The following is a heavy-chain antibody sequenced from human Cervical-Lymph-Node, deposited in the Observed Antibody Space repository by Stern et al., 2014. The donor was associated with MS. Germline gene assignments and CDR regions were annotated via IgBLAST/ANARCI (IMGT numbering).Heavy chain of an antibody. Sequence: VQLVESEGGLVKPGGSLRLSCAASGFTFRNYYMSWIRQAPGKGLEWVSYISSSGDHIDYADSVKGRFTISRDNAKNSLYLQMNSLRADDTAIYYCVRADGSTDDYWGQGTLVTVSS. D-gene: IGHD3-10*01. CDR2: ISSSGDHI. V-gene: IGHV3-11*01. J-gene: IGHJ4*02. CDR1: GFTFRNYY. CDR3: VRADGSTDDY.